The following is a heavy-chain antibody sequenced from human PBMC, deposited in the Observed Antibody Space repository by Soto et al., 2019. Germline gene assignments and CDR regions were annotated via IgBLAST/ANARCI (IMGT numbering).Heavy chain of an antibody. CDR3: ARAGTLTSEKGSYDDY. V-gene: IGHV4-4*02. J-gene: IGHJ4*02. D-gene: IGHD3-16*01. CDR1: SGSISRSNW. CDR2: IYHSGST. Sequence: QVQLQESGPGLVKPSGTLSLTCVVSSGSISRSNWWSWVRQPPGKGLEWIGEIYHSGSTNYNPSLKSRVTISVAKSKNQFSLNLSSVTAADTAVYHCARAGTLTSEKGSYDDYWGQGTLVTVSS.